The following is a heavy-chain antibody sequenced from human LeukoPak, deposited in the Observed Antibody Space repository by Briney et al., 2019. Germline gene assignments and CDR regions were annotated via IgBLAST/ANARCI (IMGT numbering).Heavy chain of an antibody. CDR1: GSTFTSAW. CDR2: MNEDGSGR. D-gene: IGHD3-10*01. Sequence: VGSLRLSCAASGSTFTSAWMSWLRQTPEKGLEWVAHMNEDGSGRFYVDSAKGRFTISRDDTQNSVYLQMNSLRVEDTAVYYCAAWFGESVPWGQGTLVTVSS. V-gene: IGHV3-7*01. J-gene: IGHJ5*02. CDR3: AAWFGESVP.